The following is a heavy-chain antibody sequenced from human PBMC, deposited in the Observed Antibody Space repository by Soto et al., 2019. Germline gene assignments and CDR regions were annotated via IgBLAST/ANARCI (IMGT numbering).Heavy chain of an antibody. CDR1: GGSFSGYY. Sequence: PSETLSLTCAVYGGSFSGYYWSWIRRPPGKGLEWIGEINHSGSTNYNPSLKSRVTISVDTSKNQFSLKLSSVTAADTAVYYCARGGLGTVTTDDWYFDLWGRGTLVTVSS. V-gene: IGHV4-34*01. CDR3: ARGGLGTVTTDDWYFDL. J-gene: IGHJ2*01. D-gene: IGHD4-17*01. CDR2: INHSGST.